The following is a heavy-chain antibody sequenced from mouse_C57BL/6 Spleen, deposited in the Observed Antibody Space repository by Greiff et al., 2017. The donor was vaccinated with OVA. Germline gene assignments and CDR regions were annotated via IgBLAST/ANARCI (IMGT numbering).Heavy chain of an antibody. CDR3: ARAQSLLRRYAMDY. D-gene: IGHD1-1*01. CDR2: IHPNSGST. CDR1: GYTFTSYW. V-gene: IGHV1-64*01. Sequence: QVQLQQPGAELVKPGASVKLSCKASGYTFTSYWMHWVKQRPGQGLEWIGMIHPNSGSTKYNEKFKSKATLTVDKYTSTAYMQLSSLTSEDSSVYYCARAQSLLRRYAMDYWGQGTSVTVSS. J-gene: IGHJ4*01.